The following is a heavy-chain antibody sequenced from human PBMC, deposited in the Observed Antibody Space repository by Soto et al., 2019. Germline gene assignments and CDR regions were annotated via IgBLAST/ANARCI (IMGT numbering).Heavy chain of an antibody. CDR1: GYSITSSSNW. D-gene: IGHD6-19*01. V-gene: IGHV4-28*01. CDR3: ARISGDSSGWIDY. Sequence: QVQLQESGPGLVKPSDTLSLTCAVSGYSITSSSNWWGWIRQPPGKGLEWIGYVYYIGRAYYNASLKSRVAMSVDTSKNQFSLKLNSVTAVDTAVYYCARISGDSSGWIDYWGQGNLVTVSS. CDR2: VYYIGRA. J-gene: IGHJ4*02.